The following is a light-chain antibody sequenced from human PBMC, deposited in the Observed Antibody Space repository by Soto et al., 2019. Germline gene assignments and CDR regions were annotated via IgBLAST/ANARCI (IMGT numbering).Light chain of an antibody. Sequence: EIVLTQSPGTLSLSPGERATLSCRASQSVSSNYLAWYQQKPGQAPKVLIYRASIRATGIPDRFTGSGSGTDFTLTISGLQPDDFATYYCQQYMSYSFSQGTKVDIK. J-gene: IGKJ1*01. CDR2: RAS. CDR1: QSVSSNY. V-gene: IGKV3-20*01. CDR3: QQYMSYS.